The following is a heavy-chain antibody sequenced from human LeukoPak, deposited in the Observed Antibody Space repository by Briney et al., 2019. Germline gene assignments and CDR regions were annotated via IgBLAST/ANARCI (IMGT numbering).Heavy chain of an antibody. V-gene: IGHV3-74*01. D-gene: IGHD3-10*01. J-gene: IGHJ4*02. Sequence: GGSLRLSCAASGFTFSDYWIHRVRQAPGKGLVWVSRINTDGSITNYADSVKGRFSISRDNAKNTLYLQMSSLRAEDTAVYYCARDRGPRTGFMVREAYDYWGQGTLVTVSS. CDR1: GFTFSDYW. CDR3: ARDRGPRTGFMVREAYDY. CDR2: INTDGSIT.